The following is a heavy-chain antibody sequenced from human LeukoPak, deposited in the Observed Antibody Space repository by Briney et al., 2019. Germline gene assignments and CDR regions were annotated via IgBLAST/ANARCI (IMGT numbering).Heavy chain of an antibody. Sequence: GGSLRLSCAASGFTFSSYAMHWVRQAPGKGLEWVAFISYDGSNKYYADSVKGRFTISRDNSKNTLYLQMNSLRAEDTAVYYCARAETDTAMVPPDYWGQGTLVTVSS. CDR2: ISYDGSNK. CDR1: GFTFSSYA. D-gene: IGHD5-18*01. CDR3: ARAETDTAMVPPDY. V-gene: IGHV3-30*04. J-gene: IGHJ4*02.